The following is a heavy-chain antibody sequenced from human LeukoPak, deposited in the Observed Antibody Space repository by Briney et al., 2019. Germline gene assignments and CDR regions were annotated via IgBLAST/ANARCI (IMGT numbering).Heavy chain of an antibody. D-gene: IGHD3-9*01. Sequence: GGSLGLSCAASGFTLSSYAMSWVRQAPGKGLEGVSANSGSGGSTYYADSVKGRFTISRDNSKNTLYLQMNSLRAEDTAVYYCAKDGGYDILTGYSGSDYWGQGTLVTVSS. CDR1: GFTLSSYA. V-gene: IGHV3-23*01. CDR3: AKDGGYDILTGYSGSDY. J-gene: IGHJ4*02. CDR2: NSGSGGST.